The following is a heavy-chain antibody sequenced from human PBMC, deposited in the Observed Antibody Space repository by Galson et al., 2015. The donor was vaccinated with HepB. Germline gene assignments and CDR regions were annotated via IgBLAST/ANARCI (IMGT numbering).Heavy chain of an antibody. CDR3: AKDTDPSLLWFGELLLRWFDP. D-gene: IGHD3-10*01. V-gene: IGHV3-23*01. J-gene: IGHJ5*02. CDR2: ISGSGGST. CDR1: GFTFSSYA. Sequence: SLRLSCAASGFTFSSYAMSWVRRAPGKGLEWVSAISGSGGSTYYADSVKGRFTISRDNSKNTLYLQMNSLRAEDTAVYYCAKDTDPSLLWFGELLLRWFDPWGQGTLVTVSS.